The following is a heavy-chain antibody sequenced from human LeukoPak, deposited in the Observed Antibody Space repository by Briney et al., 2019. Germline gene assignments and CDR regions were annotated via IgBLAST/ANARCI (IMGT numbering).Heavy chain of an antibody. CDR2: ISSSGSTI. J-gene: IGHJ4*02. V-gene: IGHV3-48*03. Sequence: GGSLRLSCAASGFTFSSYEMNWVRQAPGKGLEWVSYISSSGSTIYYADSVRGRFTISRDNSKNTVYLQMGNLRVEDTAVYYCVRRDGYNFDYWGQGTLVTVSS. CDR1: GFTFSSYE. D-gene: IGHD5-24*01. CDR3: VRRDGYNFDY.